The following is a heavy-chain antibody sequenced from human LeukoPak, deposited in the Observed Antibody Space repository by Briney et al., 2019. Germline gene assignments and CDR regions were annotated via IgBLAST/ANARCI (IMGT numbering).Heavy chain of an antibody. CDR1: GFTFSNVW. CDR3: TPSIAVAGSLDY. J-gene: IGHJ4*02. D-gene: IGHD6-19*01. Sequence: GGSLRLSCAASGFTFSNVWMSWVRQAPGKGLEWVGRIKSKTDGGTTEYAAPVKGRFTISRDDSKNTLNLQMNSLKTEDTAVYYCTPSIAVAGSLDYWGQGTLVTVSS. V-gene: IGHV3-15*01. CDR2: IKSKTDGGTT.